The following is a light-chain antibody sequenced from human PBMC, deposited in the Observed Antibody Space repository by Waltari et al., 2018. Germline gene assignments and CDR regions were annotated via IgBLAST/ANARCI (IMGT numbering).Light chain of an antibody. CDR1: SPNIGGNT. Sequence: QSVLTQPPSASVTPGQRVTISCSGRSPNIGGNTVNWYQQLPGTAPKLLIYNNNQRPSGVPDRFSGSKSGTSASLAISGLQSEDEADYYCASWDDSLNGRVFGGGTKLTVL. V-gene: IGLV1-44*01. CDR3: ASWDDSLNGRV. CDR2: NNN. J-gene: IGLJ3*02.